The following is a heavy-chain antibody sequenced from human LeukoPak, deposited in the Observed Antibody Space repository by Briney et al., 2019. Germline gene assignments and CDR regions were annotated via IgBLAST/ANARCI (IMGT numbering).Heavy chain of an antibody. CDR1: GFTVSSNY. V-gene: IGHV3-53*01. CDR3: ADFADFVFWSASSGIDY. J-gene: IGHJ4*02. D-gene: IGHD3-3*01. CDR2: IYSGGST. Sequence: PGGSLRLSCAASGFTVSSNYMNWVRQAPGKGLEWVSVIYSGGSTYYVDSVTGGFTISRDNSKNSLYLQMNSLRAEDTAVYYIADFADFVFWSASSGIDYWGRGPLVTVSS.